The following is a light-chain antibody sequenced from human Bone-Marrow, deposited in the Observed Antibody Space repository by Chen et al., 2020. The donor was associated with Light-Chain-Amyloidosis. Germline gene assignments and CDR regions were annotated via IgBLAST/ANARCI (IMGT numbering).Light chain of an antibody. V-gene: IGLV3-21*02. CDR1: NIGSPS. CDR2: DDS. CDR3: RVGDRSSEQPV. J-gene: IGLJ3*02. Sequence: SYVLTQPSSVSAAPGQTATIACGGNNIGSPSVHWYQQTTGQSPLLVVYDDSDRPSGIPERLSGSNCGKTATLTISRVEAGDGAGYYCRVGDRSSEQPVFRGGTKLTVL.